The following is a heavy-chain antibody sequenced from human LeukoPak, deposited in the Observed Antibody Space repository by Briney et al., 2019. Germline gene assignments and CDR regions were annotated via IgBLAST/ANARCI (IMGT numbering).Heavy chain of an antibody. D-gene: IGHD3-10*01. J-gene: IGHJ4*02. Sequence: GGSLRLSCAASGFTFSSYAMSWVRQAPGKGLEWVSAISGSGGSTYYADSEKGRFTISRDNSKTTLYLQMNSLRAEGTAVYYCAKGGGLWFGELFDYWGQGTLVTVSS. CDR3: AKGGGLWFGELFDY. CDR2: ISGSGGST. V-gene: IGHV3-23*01. CDR1: GFTFSSYA.